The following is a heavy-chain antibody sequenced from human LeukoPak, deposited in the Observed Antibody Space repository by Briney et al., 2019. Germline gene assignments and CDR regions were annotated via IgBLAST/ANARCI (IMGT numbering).Heavy chain of an antibody. D-gene: IGHD2/OR15-2a*01. CDR2: FDPEDGET. CDR1: GYTLTQLS. CDR3: ATLFFRAFLFVGHY. Sequence: ASVKVSCKVSGYTLTQLSMHWVRQAPGKGLEWMGGFDPEDGETIYAQKFQGRVTMTEDTSTDTAYMELSSLRSEDTAMYYCATLFFRAFLFVGHYWGQGTLVTVSS. V-gene: IGHV1-24*01. J-gene: IGHJ4*02.